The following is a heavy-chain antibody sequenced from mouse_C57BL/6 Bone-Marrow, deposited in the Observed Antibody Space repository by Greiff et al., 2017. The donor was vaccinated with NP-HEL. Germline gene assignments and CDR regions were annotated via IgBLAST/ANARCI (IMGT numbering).Heavy chain of an antibody. CDR3: ARHYSFAY. CDR1: GFTFSDYG. Sequence: EVKVVESGGGLVKPGGSLKLSCAASGFTFSDYGMHWVRQAPEKGLEWVAYISSGSSTIYYADTVKGRFTISRDNAKNTLFLQMTSLRSEDTAMYYCARHYSFAYWGQGTLVTVSA. J-gene: IGHJ3*01. CDR2: ISSGSSTI. V-gene: IGHV5-17*01. D-gene: IGHD1-1*02.